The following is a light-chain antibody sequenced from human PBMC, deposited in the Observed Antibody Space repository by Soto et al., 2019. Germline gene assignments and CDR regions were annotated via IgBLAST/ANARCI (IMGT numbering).Light chain of an antibody. V-gene: IGKV3-20*01. CDR2: GAS. Sequence: EIVLTQSPGTLSLSPGERATLSCRASQSVSSSYLAWYQQKPGQAPRLLIYGASSRATGIPDRFSGSGSGTDFTLTISRLEPEEFAVYYCQQYGNSPSTFGQGTKVEIK. CDR1: QSVSSSY. CDR3: QQYGNSPST. J-gene: IGKJ1*01.